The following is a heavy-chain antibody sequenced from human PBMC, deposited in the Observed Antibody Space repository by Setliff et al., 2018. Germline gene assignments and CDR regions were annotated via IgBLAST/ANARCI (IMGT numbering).Heavy chain of an antibody. J-gene: IGHJ3*02. V-gene: IGHV1-2*02. Sequence: ASVKVSCKASGYTFTTYYMHWVRQAPGQGLEWMGIINPIGGGTGYAEKFQGRVTMTSDTSISTAYMELGRLRSDDTAVYFCARDGGGDSDAFDIWGQGTMVTVS. D-gene: IGHD3-16*01. CDR2: INPIGGGT. CDR3: ARDGGGDSDAFDI. CDR1: GYTFTTYY.